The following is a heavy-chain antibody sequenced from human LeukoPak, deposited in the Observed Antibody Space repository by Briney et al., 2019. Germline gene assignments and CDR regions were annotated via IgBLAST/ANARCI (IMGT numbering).Heavy chain of an antibody. J-gene: IGHJ3*02. CDR3: ARGQVKRGGWWYDGAFDI. V-gene: IGHV1-46*01. D-gene: IGHD6-19*01. CDR2: INPSGGST. Sequence: ASVKVSCKASGYTFTGYYMHWVRQAPGQGLEWMGIINPSGGSTSYAQKFQGRVTMTRDMSTSTVYMELSSLRSEDTAVYYCARGQVKRGGWWYDGAFDIWGQGTMVTVSS. CDR1: GYTFTGYY.